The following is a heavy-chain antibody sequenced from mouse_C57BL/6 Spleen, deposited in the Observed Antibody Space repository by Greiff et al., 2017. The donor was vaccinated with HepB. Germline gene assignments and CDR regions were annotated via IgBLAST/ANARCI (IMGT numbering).Heavy chain of an antibody. CDR1: GFTFSDYG. D-gene: IGHD1-1*01. Sequence: EVKLMESGGGLVKPGGSLKLSCAASGFTFSDYGMHWVRQAPEKGLEWVAYISSGSSTIYYADTVKGRFTISRDNAKNTLFLQMTSLRSEDTAMYYCARSSSSYFDYWGQGTTLTVSS. J-gene: IGHJ2*01. V-gene: IGHV5-17*01. CDR2: ISSGSSTI. CDR3: ARSSSSYFDY.